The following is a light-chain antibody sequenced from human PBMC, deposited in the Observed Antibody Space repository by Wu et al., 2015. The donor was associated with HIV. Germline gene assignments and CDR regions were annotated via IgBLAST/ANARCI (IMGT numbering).Light chain of an antibody. CDR3: QQFNDYPYT. CDR2: KAS. V-gene: IGKV1-5*03. CDR1: RSVSSW. J-gene: IGKJ2*01. Sequence: DIQMTQSPSNLSASVGDRVTITCRASRSVSSWLAWYQQKPGKAPKLLISKASSLESGVPPRFSGIGSGTGFTLTISSLQPDDFATYYCQQFNDYPYTFGQGTELEIK.